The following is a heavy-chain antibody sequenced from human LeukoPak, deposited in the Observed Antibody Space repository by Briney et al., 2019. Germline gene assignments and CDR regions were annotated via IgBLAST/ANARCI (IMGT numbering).Heavy chain of an antibody. J-gene: IGHJ4*02. CDR1: GFTFSSYS. CDR2: ISSSDSYI. D-gene: IGHD6-13*01. V-gene: IGHV3-21*01. CDR3: ARDVYRGYSWYAFDF. Sequence: PGGSLRLSCAASGFTFSSYSMNWVRQAPGKGLEWVASISSSDSYIYYADSVKGRFTISRDNAKKSLYLQMNSLRTEDTGVYYCARDVYRGYSWYAFDFWGQGTLVTVSS.